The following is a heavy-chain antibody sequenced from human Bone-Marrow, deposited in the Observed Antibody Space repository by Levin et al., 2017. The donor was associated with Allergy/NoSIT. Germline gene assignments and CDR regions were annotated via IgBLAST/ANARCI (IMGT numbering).Heavy chain of an antibody. Sequence: GESLKISCKASGYTFTNHNIYWVRQATGQGLEWMGWMNPKSGATGYAQKFQGKVTMTKDTSISTAYMDLSGLTSEDTAVYYCARGPYDNLIDYWGQGTQVIVSS. CDR3: ARGPYDNLIDY. J-gene: IGHJ4*02. CDR1: GYTFTNHN. CDR2: MNPKSGAT. D-gene: IGHD1-1*01. V-gene: IGHV1-8*01.